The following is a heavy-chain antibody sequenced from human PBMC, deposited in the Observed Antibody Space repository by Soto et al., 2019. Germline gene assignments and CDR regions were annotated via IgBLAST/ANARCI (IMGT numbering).Heavy chain of an antibody. CDR2: ISYDGSNK. D-gene: IGHD2-2*01. J-gene: IGHJ5*02. CDR1: GFTFSSYA. V-gene: IGHV3-30-3*01. CDR3: ARVVPAAISGWFDP. Sequence: PGGSLRLSCAASGFTFSSYAMHWVRQAPGKGLEWVAVISYDGSNKYYADSVKGRFTISRDNSKNTLYLQMNSLRAEDTAVYYCARVVPAAISGWFDPWGQGTLVTVSS.